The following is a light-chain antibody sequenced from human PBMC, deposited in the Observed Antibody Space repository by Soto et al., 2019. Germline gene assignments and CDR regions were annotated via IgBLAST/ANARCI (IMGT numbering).Light chain of an antibody. CDR3: QHRSNWPPVYN. V-gene: IGKV3-11*01. Sequence: EIVLTQSPATLYLSPGERATLSCRASQSVSSYLAWYQQKPGQAPRLLIYDAANRATGIQARFSGGGSGTDFTLTISSLEPEDFAVDYCQHRSNWPPVYNFGQGTKLEIK. CDR1: QSVSSY. CDR2: DAA. J-gene: IGKJ2*01.